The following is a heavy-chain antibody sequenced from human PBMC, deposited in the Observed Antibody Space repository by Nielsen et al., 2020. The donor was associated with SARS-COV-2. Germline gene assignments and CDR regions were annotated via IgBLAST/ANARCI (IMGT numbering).Heavy chain of an antibody. V-gene: IGHV4-34*01. CDR2: INHSGST. CDR3: ASRAEGLELWRRYFYYMDV. CDR1: GGSFSGYY. J-gene: IGHJ6*03. D-gene: IGHD5-18*01. Sequence: SETLSLTCTVYGGSFSGYYWSWIRQFPGKGLEWIGEINHSGSTNYNPSLRSRVTISIDTSKNQFSLNLSSVTAADMAVYYCASRAEGLELWRRYFYYMDVWGKGTTVTVSS.